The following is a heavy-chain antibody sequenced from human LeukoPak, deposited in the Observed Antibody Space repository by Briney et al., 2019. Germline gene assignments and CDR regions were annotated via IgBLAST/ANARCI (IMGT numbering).Heavy chain of an antibody. CDR2: SSSTI. CDR3: ASRHDYGDSDY. D-gene: IGHD4-17*01. Sequence: GGSLRLSCAASGFTFSSYSMSSSSTIYYADSVEGRFTISRDNAKNSLYLQMNSLRAEDTAVYYCASRHDYGDSDYWGQGTLVTVSS. J-gene: IGHJ4*02. V-gene: IGHV3-48*01. CDR1: GFTFSSYS.